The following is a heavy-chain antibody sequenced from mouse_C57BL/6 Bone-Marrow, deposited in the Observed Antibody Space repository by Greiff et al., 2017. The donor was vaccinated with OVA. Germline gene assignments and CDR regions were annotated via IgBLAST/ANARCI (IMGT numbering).Heavy chain of an antibody. D-gene: IGHD4-1*01. J-gene: IGHJ3*01. CDR2: INPSTGGT. CDR3: ARGGTSPFAY. V-gene: IGHV1-42*01. CDR1: GYSFTGYY. Sequence: VKLQQSGPELVKPGASVKISCKASGYSFTGYYMNWVKQSPEKSLEWIGEINPSTGGTTYNQKFKAKATLTVDKSSSTAYMQLKSLTSEDSEVYYCARGGTSPFAYWGQGTVVTGSA.